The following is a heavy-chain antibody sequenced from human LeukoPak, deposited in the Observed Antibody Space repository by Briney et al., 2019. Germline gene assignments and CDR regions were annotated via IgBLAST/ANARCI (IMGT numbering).Heavy chain of an antibody. Sequence: ASVKVSCKASGYTFTGYYMHWVRQAPGQGLEWMGWINPNSGGTNYAQKFQGRVTMTRDTSISTAYMELSRLGSDDTAVYYCARERRQYSSGWYDFDYWGQGTLVTVSS. V-gene: IGHV1-2*02. CDR3: ARERRQYSSGWYDFDY. CDR1: GYTFTGYY. J-gene: IGHJ4*02. D-gene: IGHD6-19*01. CDR2: INPNSGGT.